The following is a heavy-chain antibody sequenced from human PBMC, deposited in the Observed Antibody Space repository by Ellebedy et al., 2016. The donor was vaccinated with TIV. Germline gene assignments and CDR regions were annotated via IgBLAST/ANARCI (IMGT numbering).Heavy chain of an antibody. Sequence: MPGGSLRLSCTVSGGSISSYYWIWIRQSPGKGLEWIGEINNTGSTKYNPSLSSRVTISVDTSRTEISLKVNSVTAADTAVYYCARDPLGFGSGEKYGMDVWGQGTTVSVSS. CDR1: GGSISSYY. V-gene: IGHV4-59*01. CDR2: INNTGST. J-gene: IGHJ6*02. D-gene: IGHD3-10*01. CDR3: ARDPLGFGSGEKYGMDV.